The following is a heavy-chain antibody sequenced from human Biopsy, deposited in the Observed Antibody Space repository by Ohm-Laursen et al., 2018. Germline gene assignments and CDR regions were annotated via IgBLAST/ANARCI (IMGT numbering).Heavy chain of an antibody. CDR1: GGSFTGYY. CDR2: INHSGST. J-gene: IGHJ4*02. Sequence: PGTLSLTCAVYGGSFTGYYWSWIRQPPGKGLEWIGEINHSGSTNYNPSLKSRVNISLDTSKNQLSLKLSSVTAADTAVYYCARESDSSGYYYRDYWGQGTLVTVSS. V-gene: IGHV4-34*01. CDR3: ARESDSSGYYYRDY. D-gene: IGHD3-22*01.